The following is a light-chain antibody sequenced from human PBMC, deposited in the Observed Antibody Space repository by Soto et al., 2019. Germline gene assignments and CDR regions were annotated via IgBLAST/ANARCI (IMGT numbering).Light chain of an antibody. CDR3: QQYGSLPRT. CDR1: QSVSSSY. Sequence: EIVLTQSPGALSLSPGERATLSCGASQSVSSSYLAWYQQKPGQAPRLLIYGASTRATGIPDRFSSSGSGTDFTLTISRLEPEDFAVYYCQQYGSLPRTFGQGTTVEIK. CDR2: GAS. V-gene: IGKV3-20*01. J-gene: IGKJ1*01.